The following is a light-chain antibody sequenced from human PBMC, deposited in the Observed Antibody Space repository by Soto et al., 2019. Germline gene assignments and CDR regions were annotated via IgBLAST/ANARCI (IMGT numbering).Light chain of an antibody. CDR2: DVS. V-gene: IGKV1-6*01. J-gene: IGKJ4*01. CDR1: QDIRSN. Sequence: AIQMTQSPSSLSAYVGDRVTITCRASQDIRSNFDXXQQKPGKAPKLLIYDVSNLQSGVPSXXSGSGSVTVFTLTISSLQPEDFATYYCLQDYNYPLTSGGGT. CDR3: LQDYNYPLT.